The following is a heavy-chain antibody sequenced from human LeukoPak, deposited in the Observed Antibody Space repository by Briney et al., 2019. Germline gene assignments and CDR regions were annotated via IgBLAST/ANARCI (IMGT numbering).Heavy chain of an antibody. V-gene: IGHV3-13*01. Sequence: PGGSLRLSCAASGFTFSSYDMHWVRQAPGKGLEWVSAIGTAGDTYYPGSMKGRFTISRENSKNSLYLQMNSLRAGDTAVYYCARDRGSIAVAGYWYFDLWGRGTLVTVSS. J-gene: IGHJ2*01. CDR2: IGTAGDT. D-gene: IGHD6-19*01. CDR3: ARDRGSIAVAGYWYFDL. CDR1: GFTFSSYD.